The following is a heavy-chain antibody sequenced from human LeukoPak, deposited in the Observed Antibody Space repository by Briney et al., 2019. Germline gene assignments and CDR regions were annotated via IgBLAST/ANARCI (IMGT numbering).Heavy chain of an antibody. J-gene: IGHJ4*02. CDR3: ARVDYGDPSTFDY. D-gene: IGHD4-17*01. V-gene: IGHV1-2*06. CDR1: GYTFTGYY. CDR2: INPNSGGT. Sequence: GASVKVSCKASGYTFTGYYMHWVRQAPGQGLEWMGRINPNSGGTNYAQKFQGRVTMTRATSISTAYMELSRLRSDDTAVYYCARVDYGDPSTFDYWGQGTLVTVSS.